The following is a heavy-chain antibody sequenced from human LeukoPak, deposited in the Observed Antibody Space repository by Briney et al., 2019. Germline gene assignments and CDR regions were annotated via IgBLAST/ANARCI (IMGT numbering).Heavy chain of an antibody. D-gene: IGHD3-22*01. CDR1: GFTFSSYA. V-gene: IGHV3-30*04. J-gene: IGHJ4*02. Sequence: PGRSLRLSCAASGFTFSSYAMHWVRQAPGKGLEWVAVISYDGSNKYYADSVKGRFTISRDNSKNTLYLQMNSLRAEDTAVYYCARDLDDSSGYYYAWGQGTLVTVSS. CDR3: ARDLDDSSGYYYA. CDR2: ISYDGSNK.